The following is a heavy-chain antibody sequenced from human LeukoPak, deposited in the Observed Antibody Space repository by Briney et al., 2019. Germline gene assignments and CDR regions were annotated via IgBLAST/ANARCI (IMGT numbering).Heavy chain of an antibody. Sequence: GGSLRLSCAASGFSVSSNYMNWVRQAPGKGLEWVSVLYSGGSTYYADSVKGRFTISRDNSKNTLYLQMNSLRAEDTAVYYCARTVTTLYYFDYWGQGTLVTVSS. D-gene: IGHD4-17*01. V-gene: IGHV3-53*01. CDR2: LYSGGST. J-gene: IGHJ4*02. CDR1: GFSVSSNY. CDR3: ARTVTTLYYFDY.